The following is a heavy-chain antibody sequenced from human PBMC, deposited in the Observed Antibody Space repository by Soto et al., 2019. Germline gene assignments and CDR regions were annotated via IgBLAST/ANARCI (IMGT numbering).Heavy chain of an antibody. CDR3: AREVVVVAATEINWFDP. CDR1: GGTFSSYT. CDR2: IIPILGIA. J-gene: IGHJ5*02. V-gene: IGHV1-69*04. D-gene: IGHD2-15*01. Sequence: ASVKVSCKASGGTFSSYTISWVRQAPGQGLEWMGRIIPILGIANYAQKFQGRVTITADKSTSTAYMELSSLRSEDTAVYYCAREVVVVAATEINWFDPWGQGTLVTVSS.